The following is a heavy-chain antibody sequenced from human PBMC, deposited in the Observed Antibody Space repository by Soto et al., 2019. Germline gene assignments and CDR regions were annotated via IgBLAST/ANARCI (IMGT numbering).Heavy chain of an antibody. CDR2: IYWDDDK. D-gene: IGHD1-1*01. CDR1: GFSLSTSGVG. Sequence: QITLKESGPTRVKPTQTLTLTCTFSGFSLSTSGVGVGWIRQSPGKALERLALIYWDDDKRYSPSLKSRLTLTKXXSXNXXVLTMTNMDPGETATYYCAHRAGLRGNWNWSYFDFWGQGALVTVSS. V-gene: IGHV2-5*02. J-gene: IGHJ4*02. CDR3: AHRAGLRGNWNWSYFDF.